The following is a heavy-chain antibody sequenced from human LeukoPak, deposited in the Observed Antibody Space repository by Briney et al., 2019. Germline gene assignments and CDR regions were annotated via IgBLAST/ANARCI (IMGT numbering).Heavy chain of an antibody. CDR3: ASYGSQNTAFDI. Sequence: PGGSLRLSCAASGFSFSNSDMHWVRQATGKGLEWVSAIGAGADTYYPDSVKGRFTISRDNAKNTLYLQMNSLRAEDTAVYYCASYGSQNTAFDIWGQGTMVTVSS. D-gene: IGHD3-10*01. CDR2: IGAGADT. V-gene: IGHV3-13*01. J-gene: IGHJ3*02. CDR1: GFSFSNSD.